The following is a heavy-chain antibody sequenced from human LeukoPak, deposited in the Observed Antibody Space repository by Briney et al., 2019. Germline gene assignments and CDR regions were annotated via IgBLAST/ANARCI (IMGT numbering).Heavy chain of an antibody. Sequence: GESLEISCQASGYNFTNSWIGWVRQLPGKGLEWMGIIYPGDSDTRYSPSFQGQVTISADKSISTAYLQWSGLKASDTAMYYCARHRDGYNRGIFDYWGQGTLVTVSS. J-gene: IGHJ4*02. CDR2: IYPGDSDT. CDR1: GYNFTNSW. V-gene: IGHV5-51*01. CDR3: ARHRDGYNRGIFDY. D-gene: IGHD5-24*01.